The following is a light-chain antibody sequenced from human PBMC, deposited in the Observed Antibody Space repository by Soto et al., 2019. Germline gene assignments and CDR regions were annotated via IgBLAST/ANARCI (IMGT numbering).Light chain of an antibody. CDR1: SSNIGAGYD. J-gene: IGLJ1*01. CDR3: QSYDTRLSAHV. CDR2: GDN. Sequence: QTVLTQPPSVSGAPGQRVTVSRSGTSSNIGAGYDVHWYQQFPGTAPKLLIYGDNNRPSGVPDRFSGSKSGTSASLAITGLQAEDEADYYCQSYDTRLSAHVFGTGTKLTVL. V-gene: IGLV1-40*01.